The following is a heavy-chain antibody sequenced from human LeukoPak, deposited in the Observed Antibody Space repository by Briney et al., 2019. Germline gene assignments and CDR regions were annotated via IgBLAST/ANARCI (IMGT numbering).Heavy chain of an antibody. CDR1: GFTVSSNY. J-gene: IGHJ4*02. D-gene: IGHD3-10*01. CDR3: ARDYYGSGCYAY. CDR2: LYSGGNA. Sequence: GGSLRLSCAASGFTVSSNYMTWVRQAPGKGLEWVSVLYSGGNAFYADSVKGRFTISRDTSKNTVYLQMNSLRVEDTAVYYCARDYYGSGCYAYWGQGTLVTVSS. V-gene: IGHV3-66*01.